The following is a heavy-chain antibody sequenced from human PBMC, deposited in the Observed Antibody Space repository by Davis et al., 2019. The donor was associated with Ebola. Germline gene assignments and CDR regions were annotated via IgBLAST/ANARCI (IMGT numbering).Heavy chain of an antibody. CDR2: TYYKSKWYN. V-gene: IGHV6-1*01. J-gene: IGHJ6*03. CDR1: GDSVSSGIAV. Sequence: PSETLSLTCAISGDSVSSGIAVWHWIRQSPSGGLEWLGRTYYKSKWYNNYSLSVKSRITINADTSKNQFSLQLTSVTPDDTAVYYCVRDINYCIDVWGEGTTVTVSS. CDR3: VRDINYCIDV.